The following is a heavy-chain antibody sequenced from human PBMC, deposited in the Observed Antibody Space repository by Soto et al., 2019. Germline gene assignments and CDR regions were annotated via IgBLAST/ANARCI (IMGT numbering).Heavy chain of an antibody. V-gene: IGHV4-39*01. CDR2: IYYSGST. D-gene: IGHD3-3*01. J-gene: IGHJ3*02. CDR3: ARQKATIFGVRLFRDVDAFDI. Sequence: QLQLQESGPGLVKPSETLSLTCTVSGGSISSSSYYWGWIRQPPGKGLEWIGRIYYSGSTYYNPSLKSRVTISVDTSKNQFSLKLSSVTAADTAVYYCARQKATIFGVRLFRDVDAFDIWGQGTMVTVSS. CDR1: GGSISSSSYY.